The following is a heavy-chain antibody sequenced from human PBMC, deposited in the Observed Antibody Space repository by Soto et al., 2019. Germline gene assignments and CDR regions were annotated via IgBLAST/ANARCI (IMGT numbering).Heavy chain of an antibody. Sequence: SETLSLTCTVSGGSISSSSYYWGWIRQPPGKGLEWIGSIYYSGSTYYNPSLKSRVTISVDTSKNQFSLKLSSVTTADTAVYYCARFIVLGGNSDYWGQGTLVTVSS. J-gene: IGHJ4*02. D-gene: IGHD2-21*02. V-gene: IGHV4-39*01. CDR2: IYYSGST. CDR1: GGSISSSSYY. CDR3: ARFIVLGGNSDY.